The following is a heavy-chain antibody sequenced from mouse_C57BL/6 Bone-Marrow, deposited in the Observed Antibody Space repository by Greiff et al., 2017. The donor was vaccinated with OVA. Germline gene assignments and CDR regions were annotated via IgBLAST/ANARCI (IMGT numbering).Heavy chain of an antibody. J-gene: IGHJ2*01. D-gene: IGHD1-1*01. CDR1: GYTFTSYG. CDR3: ARSRYDYGSGYVNY. Sequence: VKLVESGAELARPGASVKLSCKASGYTFTSYGISWVKQRTGQGLEWIGEIYPRSGNTYYNEKFKGKATLTADKSSSTAYMELRSLTSEDSAVYFCARSRYDYGSGYVNYWGQGTTLTVSS. CDR2: IYPRSGNT. V-gene: IGHV1-81*01.